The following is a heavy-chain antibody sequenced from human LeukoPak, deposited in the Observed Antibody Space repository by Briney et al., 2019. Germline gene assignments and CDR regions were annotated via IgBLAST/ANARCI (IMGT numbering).Heavy chain of an antibody. CDR2: ISSSGSTI. CDR3: AREAAAGLALDY. J-gene: IGHJ4*02. D-gene: IGHD6-13*01. Sequence: GGSLRLSCAASGFTFSDYYMSWIRQAPGKGLEWVSYISSSGSTIFYADSVKGRFTISRDNAKNSLYLQMNSLRAEDTAVYYCAREAAAGLALDYWGQGTLVTVSS. CDR1: GFTFSDYY. V-gene: IGHV3-11*04.